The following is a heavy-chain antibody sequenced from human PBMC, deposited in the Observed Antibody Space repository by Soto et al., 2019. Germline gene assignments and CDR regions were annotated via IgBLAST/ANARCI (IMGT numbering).Heavy chain of an antibody. CDR1: DYTFTSYY. Sequence: QVQLEQSGDEVKKPGASVKVSCKASDYTFTSYYISWVRQAPGQGFEWMGWISAYNGNPNYAQQLQVRVTMTTDTSMSTAYMELRSLRSDDTAVYYCARDNPPMGVWVQGTTVTVSS. V-gene: IGHV1-18*01. CDR2: ISAYNGNP. J-gene: IGHJ6*02. CDR3: ARDNPPMGV.